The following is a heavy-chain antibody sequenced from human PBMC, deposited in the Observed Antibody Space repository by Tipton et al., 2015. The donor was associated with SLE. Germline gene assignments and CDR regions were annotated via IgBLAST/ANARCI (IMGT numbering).Heavy chain of an antibody. CDR1: GYSISSGYY. V-gene: IGHV4-38-2*02. CDR2: IYHSGST. CDR3: ARDCGIVGAPPFAFNI. Sequence: TLSLTCTVSGYSISSGYYCGWIRQPPGKGLEWIGSIYHSGSTYYNPSLKSRVTISVDTSKNQFSLKLSSVTAADAAVYYCARDCGIVGAPPFAFNIWGHGTMVTVSS. J-gene: IGHJ3*02. D-gene: IGHD1-26*01.